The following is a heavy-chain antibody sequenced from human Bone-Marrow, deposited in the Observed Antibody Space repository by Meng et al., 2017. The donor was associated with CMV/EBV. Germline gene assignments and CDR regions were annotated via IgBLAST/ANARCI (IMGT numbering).Heavy chain of an antibody. J-gene: IGHJ4*02. CDR1: GITFSSYA. Sequence: GESLKISWAASGITFSSYAMHWVRQAPGKGLEWVAVISYDGSNKYYADYVKGRFTISRDNSKNTLYMQMNSLRAEDTAVYYCAREEYSSSTLDYWGQGTLVTVSS. D-gene: IGHD6-6*01. V-gene: IGHV3-30-3*01. CDR3: AREEYSSSTLDY. CDR2: ISYDGSNK.